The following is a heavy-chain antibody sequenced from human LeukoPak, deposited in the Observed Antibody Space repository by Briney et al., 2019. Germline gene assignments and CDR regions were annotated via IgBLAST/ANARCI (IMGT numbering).Heavy chain of an antibody. CDR1: GFTFSSYW. V-gene: IGHV3-7*04. CDR2: IKQDGSEK. Sequence: GGSLRLSCAASGFTFSSYWMSWVRQAPGKGLVWVANIKQDGSEKYYVDSVKGRFTISRDNAKNSLYLQMNSLRAEDTAVYYCARLLRLRAIDYWGQGTLVTVSS. J-gene: IGHJ4*02. D-gene: IGHD5-12*01. CDR3: ARLLRLRAIDY.